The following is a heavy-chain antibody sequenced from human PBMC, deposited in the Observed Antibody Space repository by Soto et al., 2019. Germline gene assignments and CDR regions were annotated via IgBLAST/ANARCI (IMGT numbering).Heavy chain of an antibody. CDR1: GGCISSGGYY. V-gene: IGHV4-31*03. J-gene: IGHJ4*02. Sequence: QVQLQESGPGLVKPSQTLSLTCTVSGGCISSGGYYGSWIRQHPRKGLEWIGYIYYSGSTYYNPSLKSRVTISVDTSKNQFSLKLSSVTAADTAVYYCAREGGTGLPFDYWGQGTLVTVSS. D-gene: IGHD5-18*01. CDR2: IYYSGST. CDR3: AREGGTGLPFDY.